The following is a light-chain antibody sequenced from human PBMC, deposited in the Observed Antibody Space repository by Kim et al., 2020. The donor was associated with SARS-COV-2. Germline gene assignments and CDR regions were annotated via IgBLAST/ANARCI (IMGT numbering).Light chain of an antibody. J-gene: IGLJ2*01. CDR3: QAWDSSTVV. Sequence: ASAGQTASITCYGDKLGDKYACWYQQKPGQSPVLVIYQDSKRPSGIPERFSGSNSGNTATLTISGTQAMDEADYYCQAWDSSTVVFGGGTQLTVL. CDR2: QDS. CDR1: KLGDKY. V-gene: IGLV3-1*01.